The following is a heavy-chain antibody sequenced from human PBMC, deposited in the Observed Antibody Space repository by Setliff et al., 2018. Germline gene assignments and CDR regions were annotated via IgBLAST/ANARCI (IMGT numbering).Heavy chain of an antibody. Sequence: PGGSLRLSCATSGSTFSTYEMNWVRQAPGKGLEWVSYISASGSAMFYADSVKGRFSVSRDNSKNSLYLQMNSLRAEDTAVYYCARRGDSWGQGTLVTVSS. V-gene: IGHV3-48*03. CDR1: GSTFSTYE. J-gene: IGHJ4*02. CDR2: ISASGSAM. CDR3: ARRGDS.